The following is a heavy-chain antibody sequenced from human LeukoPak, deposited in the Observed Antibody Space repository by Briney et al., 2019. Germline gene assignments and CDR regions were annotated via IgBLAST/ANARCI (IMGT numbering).Heavy chain of an antibody. D-gene: IGHD1-26*01. Sequence: SETLSLTCAVSGVSIKYAGYYWAWIRQPAGKGLEWIGRIYSSGSTNYNPSLKSRVTMSVDKSKNQFSLTLSSVTAADTAVYYCARYKTYVGFDYWGQGALVTVSS. J-gene: IGHJ4*02. V-gene: IGHV4-59*10. CDR1: GVSIKYAGYY. CDR2: IYSSGST. CDR3: ARYKTYVGFDY.